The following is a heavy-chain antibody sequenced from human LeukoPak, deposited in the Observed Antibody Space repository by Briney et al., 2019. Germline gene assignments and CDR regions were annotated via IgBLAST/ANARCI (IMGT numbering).Heavy chain of an antibody. CDR1: GFTFSNAW. CDR2: IKSKTDGGTT. Sequence: PGGSLRLSCAASGFTFSNAWMSWVRQAPGKGLKWVGRIKSKTDGGTTDYAAPVKGRFTISRDDSKNTLYLQMNSLKAEDTAVYYCTTPEPLAYCGGDCYYPFDYWGQGTLVTVCS. J-gene: IGHJ4*02. V-gene: IGHV3-15*01. D-gene: IGHD2-21*02. CDR3: TTPEPLAYCGGDCYYPFDY.